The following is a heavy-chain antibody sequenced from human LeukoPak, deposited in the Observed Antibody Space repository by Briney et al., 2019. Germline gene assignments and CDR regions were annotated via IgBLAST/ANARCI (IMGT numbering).Heavy chain of an antibody. D-gene: IGHD1-26*01. J-gene: IGHJ4*02. CDR3: AHINPSGSYLWYFDY. Sequence: ESGPTLVNPTQTLTLTCTFSGFSLSTSGVGVGWIRQPPGKALEWLALIYWNDDKRYSPSLKSRLTITKDTSKNQVVLTMTNMDPVDTATYYCAHINPSGSYLWYFDYWGQGTLVTVSS. CDR1: GFSLSTSGVG. CDR2: IYWNDDK. V-gene: IGHV2-5*01.